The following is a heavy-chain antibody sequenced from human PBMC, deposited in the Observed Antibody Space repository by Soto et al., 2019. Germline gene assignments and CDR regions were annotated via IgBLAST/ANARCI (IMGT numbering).Heavy chain of an antibody. CDR2: IDVGSANA. J-gene: IGHJ4*02. D-gene: IGHD5-18*01. V-gene: IGHV1-58*01. CDR3: ARDLTDTAMATCLDY. Sequence: ASVKVSCKTSGFTFSSSAVHWVRQARGHRLQWIGWIDVGSANANYAQMLQERVTISRDMSTSTAYMELSSLRPEDTAVYYCARDLTDTAMATCLDYWGQGTLVTVSS. CDR1: GFTFSSSA.